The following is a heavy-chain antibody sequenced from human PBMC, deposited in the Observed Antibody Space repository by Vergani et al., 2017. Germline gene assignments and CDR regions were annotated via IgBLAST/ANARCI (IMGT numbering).Heavy chain of an antibody. CDR1: GFSLSTSGVG. J-gene: IGHJ5*02. CDR3: AHRWPVPYYYGSGSYNWFDP. CDR2: IYWNDDK. V-gene: IGHV2-5*01. D-gene: IGHD3-10*01. Sequence: QITLKESGPTLVKPTQTLTLTCTFSGFSLSTSGVGVGWIRQPPGKALEWLALIYWNDDKRYSPSLKSRLTITKDTSKNQVVLTMTNMDPVDTATYYCAHRWPVPYYYGSGSYNWFDPWGQGTLVTVSS.